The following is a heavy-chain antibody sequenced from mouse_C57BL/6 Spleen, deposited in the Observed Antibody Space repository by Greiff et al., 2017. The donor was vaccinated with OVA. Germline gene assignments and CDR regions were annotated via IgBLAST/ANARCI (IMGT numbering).Heavy chain of an antibody. V-gene: IGHV1-62-2*01. CDR2: FYPGSGSI. J-gene: IGHJ1*03. CDR1: GYTFTEYT. CDR3: ARHEEGYYYGSSYRYFDV. Sequence: QVQLQQSGAELVKPGASVKLSCKASGYTFTEYTIHWVKQRSGQGLEWIGWFYPGSGSIKYNEKFKDKATLTADKSSSTVYMELSRLTSEDSAVYVCARHEEGYYYGSSYRYFDVWGTGTTVTVSS. D-gene: IGHD1-1*01.